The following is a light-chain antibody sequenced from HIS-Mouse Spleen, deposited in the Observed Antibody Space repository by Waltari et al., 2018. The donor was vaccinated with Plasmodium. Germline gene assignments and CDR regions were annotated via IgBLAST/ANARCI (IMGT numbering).Light chain of an antibody. CDR3: QVWDSSSDHVV. Sequence: SYVLTQPPSVPVAPGKTARITCGGNNIGRKSVHWYQQKPGQAPGLVVYDDSDRPSGIPERFSGSNSGNTATLTISRVEAGDEADYYCQVWDSSSDHVVFGGGIKLTVL. V-gene: IGLV3-21*03. CDR2: DDS. J-gene: IGLJ2*01. CDR1: NIGRKS.